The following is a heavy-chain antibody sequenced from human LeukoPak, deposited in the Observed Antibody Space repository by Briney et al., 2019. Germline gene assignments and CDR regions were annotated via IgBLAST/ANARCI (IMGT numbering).Heavy chain of an antibody. D-gene: IGHD3-22*01. CDR3: ARPGYESSGPKYYFDH. J-gene: IGHJ4*02. CDR2: FNRGSLDT. V-gene: IGHV3-23*01. Sequence: GGSLRLSCAASGFTLSDYPMTWVRQAPGQGLQWVSLFNRGSLDTYYADSVRGRFTVSRDNDKNTLYLEMNSLRAEDTAVYYCARPGYESSGPKYYFDHWGQGILVTVSS. CDR1: GFTLSDYP.